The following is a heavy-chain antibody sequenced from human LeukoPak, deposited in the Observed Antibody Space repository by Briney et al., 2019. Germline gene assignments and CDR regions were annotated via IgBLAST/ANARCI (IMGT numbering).Heavy chain of an antibody. V-gene: IGHV1-2*02. CDR3: ARRGGAAAGNAFDI. Sequence: ASVKVSCKASGYTFTGYYMHWVRQAPGQGLEWMGWINPNSGGTNYAQKFQGRVTMTRDTSISTAYMELSRLRSDDTAVYYCARRGGAAAGNAFDIWGQGTMVTVSS. CDR1: GYTFTGYY. D-gene: IGHD6-13*01. CDR2: INPNSGGT. J-gene: IGHJ3*02.